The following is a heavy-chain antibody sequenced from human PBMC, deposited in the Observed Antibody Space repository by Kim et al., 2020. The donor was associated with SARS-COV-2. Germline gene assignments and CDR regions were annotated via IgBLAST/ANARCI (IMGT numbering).Heavy chain of an antibody. Sequence: SETLSLTCAVYGGSFSGYYWSWIRQPPGKGLEWIGEINHSGSTNYNPSLKSRVTISVDTSKNQFSLKLSSVTAADTAVYYCARELAPRGPHTAGTPGAYYFDYWGQGTLVTVSS. CDR2: INHSGST. CDR3: ARELAPRGPHTAGTPGAYYFDY. CDR1: GGSFSGYY. J-gene: IGHJ4*02. D-gene: IGHD6-13*01. V-gene: IGHV4-34*01.